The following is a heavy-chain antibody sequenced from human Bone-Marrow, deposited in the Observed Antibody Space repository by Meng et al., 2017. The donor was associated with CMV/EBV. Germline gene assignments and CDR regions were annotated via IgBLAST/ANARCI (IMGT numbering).Heavy chain of an antibody. CDR1: FNFSSYA. V-gene: IGHV3-23*01. CDR3: AKGIDYDFWSVKNWFDP. J-gene: IGHJ5*02. D-gene: IGHD3-3*01. CDR2: ISGSGGST. Sequence: FNFSSYAMSWVRQAPGKGLEWVSAISGSGGSTYYADSVKGRFTISRDNSKNTLYLQMNSLRAEDTAVYYCAKGIDYDFWSVKNWFDPWGQGTLVTVSS.